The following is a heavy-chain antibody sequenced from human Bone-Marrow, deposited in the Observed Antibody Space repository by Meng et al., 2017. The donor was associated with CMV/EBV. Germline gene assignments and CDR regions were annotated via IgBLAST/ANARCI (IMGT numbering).Heavy chain of an antibody. Sequence: GGSLRLSCAASGFTFDDYTMHWVRQAPGKGLECVSLISWDGGSTYYADSVKGRFTISRDNSKNSLYLQMNSLRTEDTALYYCAKSLYSSSWGIFDYWGQGTLVTVSS. CDR1: GFTFDDYT. CDR2: ISWDGGST. CDR3: AKSLYSSSWGIFDY. V-gene: IGHV3-43*01. J-gene: IGHJ4*02. D-gene: IGHD6-13*01.